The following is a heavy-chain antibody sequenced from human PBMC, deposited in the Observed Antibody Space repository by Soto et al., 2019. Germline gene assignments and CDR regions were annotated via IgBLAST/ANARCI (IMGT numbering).Heavy chain of an antibody. J-gene: IGHJ5*02. Sequence: VQLLQSGGGLVQPGGSLRLSCAASGFTFSSYGMHWVRQAPGKGLEWVAVISYDGSNKYYADSVKGRFTISRDNSKNTLYLQMNSLRAEDTAVYYCAKDEVADIVVVVAAVPFDPWGQGTLVTVSS. V-gene: IGHV3-30*18. D-gene: IGHD2-15*01. CDR1: GFTFSSYG. CDR3: AKDEVADIVVVVAAVPFDP. CDR2: ISYDGSNK.